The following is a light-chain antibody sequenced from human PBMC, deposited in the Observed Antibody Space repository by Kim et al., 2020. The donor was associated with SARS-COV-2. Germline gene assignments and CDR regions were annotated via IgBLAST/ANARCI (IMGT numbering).Light chain of an antibody. Sequence: AIQMTQSPSSLSASVGDRVTITCRASQGIRNDLAWYQQKPGKAPELLIYAASTLQSGVPSRFSGSGSGTDFTLTISSLQPEDFATYYCLQDYIYPLTFGGGTKVDIK. J-gene: IGKJ4*01. CDR1: QGIRND. CDR3: LQDYIYPLT. CDR2: AAS. V-gene: IGKV1-6*01.